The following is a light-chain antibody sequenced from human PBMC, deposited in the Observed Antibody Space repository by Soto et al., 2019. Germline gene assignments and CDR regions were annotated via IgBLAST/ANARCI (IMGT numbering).Light chain of an antibody. J-gene: IGLJ1*01. Sequence: SALAQPASLSGSPGQSITISCTGTSSDIGAYDYVSWFQHYPGKGPKLLIYDVTRRPSGVPDRFSGSKSGNTASLTISGLQVEDEADYYCCSHAGGYTFRVFGTGTKVTVL. CDR1: SSDIGAYDY. V-gene: IGLV2-11*01. CDR3: CSHAGGYTFRV. CDR2: DVT.